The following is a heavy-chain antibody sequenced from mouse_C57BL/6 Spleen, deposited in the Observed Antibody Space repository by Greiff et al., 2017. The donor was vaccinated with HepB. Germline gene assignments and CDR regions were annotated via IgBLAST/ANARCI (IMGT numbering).Heavy chain of an antibody. D-gene: IGHD1-1*01. CDR1: GYTFTNYW. Sequence: QVHVKQSGAELVRPGTSVKMSCKASGYTFTNYWIGWAKQRPGHGLEWIGDIYPGGGYTNYNEKFKGKATLTADKSSSTAYMQFSSLTSEDSAIYYCARSGYYGSSYGWFAYWGQGTLVTVSA. V-gene: IGHV1-63*01. CDR2: IYPGGGYT. CDR3: ARSGYYGSSYGWFAY. J-gene: IGHJ3*01.